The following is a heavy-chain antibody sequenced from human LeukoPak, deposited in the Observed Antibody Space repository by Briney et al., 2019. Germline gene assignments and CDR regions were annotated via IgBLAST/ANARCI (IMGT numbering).Heavy chain of an antibody. CDR1: GGSTTSGGYY. V-gene: IGHV4-31*11. CDR3: ARDRGVRGTNAFDI. J-gene: IGHJ3*02. D-gene: IGHD3-10*01. CDR2: IFYSGTT. Sequence: SETLSLTCAVYGGSTTSGGYYWGWIRQHPGKGLEWIGHIFYSGTTHYNPSLKSRISISLDMSKNQLSLNLNSVTVADTAVYFCARDRGVRGTNAFDIWGQGTMVTVSS.